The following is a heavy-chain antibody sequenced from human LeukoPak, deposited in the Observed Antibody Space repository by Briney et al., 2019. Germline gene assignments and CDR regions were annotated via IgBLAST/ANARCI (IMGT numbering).Heavy chain of an antibody. CDR3: ARADGDNYYYYGMDV. Sequence: SETLSLTCTVSGGSISSYYWSWIRQPPGKGLEWIGYIYYSGSTNYNPSLKGRGTISIDTSKNQFSLRLSSVTAADTALYYCARADGDNYYYYGMDVWGQGTTVTVSS. CDR1: GGSISSYY. D-gene: IGHD4-17*01. CDR2: IYYSGST. J-gene: IGHJ6*02. V-gene: IGHV4-59*01.